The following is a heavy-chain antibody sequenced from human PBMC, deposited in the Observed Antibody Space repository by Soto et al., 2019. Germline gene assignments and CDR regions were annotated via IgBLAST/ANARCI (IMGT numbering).Heavy chain of an antibody. CDR1: GGTFSSYA. V-gene: IGHV1-69*13. J-gene: IGHJ6*02. CDR3: ARRHGSGSYDTYYYYGMDV. Sequence: ASVKVSCKASGGTFSSYAISWVRQAPGQGLEWMGGIIPIFGTANYAQKFQGRVTITADESTSTAYMELSSLRSEDTAVYYCARRHGSGSYDTYYYYGMDVWGQGTTVTVSS. CDR2: IIPIFGTA. D-gene: IGHD3-10*01.